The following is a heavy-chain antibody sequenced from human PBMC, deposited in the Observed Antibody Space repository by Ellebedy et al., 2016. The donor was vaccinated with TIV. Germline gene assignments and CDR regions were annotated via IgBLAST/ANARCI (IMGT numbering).Heavy chain of an antibody. Sequence: MPGGSLRLSCAASGFTFSSYAMSWIRQPPGKGLEWIGEIIHTGSTNYNPSLKSRVTMSVDTSKNQFSLYLRSVTAADTAVYYCARAPGIVTPGSRTFDSWGQGTLVTVSS. V-gene: IGHV4-34*12. CDR2: IIHTGST. D-gene: IGHD1-26*01. CDR1: GFTFSSYA. J-gene: IGHJ4*02. CDR3: ARAPGIVTPGSRTFDS.